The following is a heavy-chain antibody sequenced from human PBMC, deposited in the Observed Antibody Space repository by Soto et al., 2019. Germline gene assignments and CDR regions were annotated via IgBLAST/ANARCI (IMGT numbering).Heavy chain of an antibody. CDR3: ARGLGATSRFIFGY. Sequence: XSVKVSCKASGYSFTSYGISWVRQAPGQGLEWMGWISAYNGNTNYAQKLQGRVTMTTDTSTSTAYMELRSLRSDDTAVYYCARGLGATSRFIFGYWGQGTLVTVSS. CDR1: GYSFTSYG. CDR2: ISAYNGNT. D-gene: IGHD1-26*01. J-gene: IGHJ4*02. V-gene: IGHV1-18*01.